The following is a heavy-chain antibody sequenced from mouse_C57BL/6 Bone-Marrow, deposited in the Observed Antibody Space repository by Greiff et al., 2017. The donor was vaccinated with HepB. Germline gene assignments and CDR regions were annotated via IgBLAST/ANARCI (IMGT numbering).Heavy chain of an antibody. V-gene: IGHV5-4*01. CDR2: ISDGGSYT. CDR3: ARDSRWLPYYFDY. Sequence: EVQLVESGGGLVKPGGSLKLSCAASGFTFSSYAMSWVRQTPEKRLEWVATISDGGSYTYYPDNVKGRFTISRDNDKNNLSLQMSHLKSEDTAMYYCARDSRWLPYYFDYWGQGTTLTVSS. CDR1: GFTFSSYA. J-gene: IGHJ2*01. D-gene: IGHD2-3*01.